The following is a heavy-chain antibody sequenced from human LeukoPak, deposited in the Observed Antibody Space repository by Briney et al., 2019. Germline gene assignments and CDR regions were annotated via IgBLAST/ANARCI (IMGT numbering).Heavy chain of an antibody. J-gene: IGHJ4*02. V-gene: IGHV3-23*01. CDR1: GFTFSSYA. CDR2: ISGSGGST. CDR3: AKVGEYEYYFDY. D-gene: IGHD4-17*01. Sequence: GGSLRLSCAASGFTFSSYAMSWVRQAPGNGLEWVSAISGSGGSTYYADSVKGRFTISRDNSKNTLYLQMNSLRAEDTAVYYCAKVGEYEYYFDYWGQGTLVTVSS.